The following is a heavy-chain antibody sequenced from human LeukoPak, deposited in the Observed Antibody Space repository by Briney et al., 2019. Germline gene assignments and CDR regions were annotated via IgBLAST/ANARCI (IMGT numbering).Heavy chain of an antibody. J-gene: IGHJ4*02. Sequence: PSETLSLTCTVSGGSISSSNYSWGWIRQPPGKGLEWIGSIYYSGSTYYNPSLKSRVTISVDTSKNQFSLKLSSVTAADTAVYYCARDGSGSDFDYWGQGTLVTVSS. V-gene: IGHV4-39*07. CDR3: ARDGSGSDFDY. CDR1: GGSISSSNYS. D-gene: IGHD3-10*01. CDR2: IYYSGST.